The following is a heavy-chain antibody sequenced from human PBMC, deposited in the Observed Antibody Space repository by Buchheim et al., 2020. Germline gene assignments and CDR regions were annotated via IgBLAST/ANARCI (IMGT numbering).Heavy chain of an antibody. J-gene: IGHJ4*02. Sequence: EVQLVESGGGLVQPGGSLRLSCAASGFTFSPYWMSWVRQAPGKGLKWVANIKHDGSEKSYVDSVKGRFTISRDNAKNSLYLQMNSLRAEDTAVYHCARGGTAAAFDYWGQGTL. CDR1: GFTFSPYW. CDR2: IKHDGSEK. CDR3: ARGGTAAAFDY. D-gene: IGHD6-13*01. V-gene: IGHV3-7*01.